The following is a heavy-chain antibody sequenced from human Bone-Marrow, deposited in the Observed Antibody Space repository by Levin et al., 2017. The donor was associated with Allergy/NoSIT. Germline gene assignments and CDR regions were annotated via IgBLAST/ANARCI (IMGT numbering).Heavy chain of an antibody. Sequence: SETLSLTCTVSGGSFSSGSYYWSWIRQPPGKGLEWIGYIYYSGSTNYNPSLKSRVTISVDTSKNQFSLKLSSVTAADTAVYYCATSSRTTVEDWGQGTLVTVSS. J-gene: IGHJ4*02. CDR3: ATSSRTTVED. V-gene: IGHV4-61*01. D-gene: IGHD4-23*01. CDR2: IYYSGST. CDR1: GGSFSSGSYY.